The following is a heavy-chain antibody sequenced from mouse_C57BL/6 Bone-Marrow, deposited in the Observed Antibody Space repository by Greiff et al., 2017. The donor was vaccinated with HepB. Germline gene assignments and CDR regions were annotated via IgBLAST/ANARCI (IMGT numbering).Heavy chain of an antibody. D-gene: IGHD2-4*01. CDR2: IDPNSGGT. V-gene: IGHV1-72*01. Sequence: VQLQQPGAELVKPGASVKLSCKASGYTFTSYWMHWVKQRPGRGLEWIGRIDPNSGGTKYNEKFKSKATLTVDKPSSTAYMQLSSLTSEDSAVYDCARPIPIYYDYGYYAMDYWGQGTSVTVSS. J-gene: IGHJ4*01. CDR3: ARPIPIYYDYGYYAMDY. CDR1: GYTFTSYW.